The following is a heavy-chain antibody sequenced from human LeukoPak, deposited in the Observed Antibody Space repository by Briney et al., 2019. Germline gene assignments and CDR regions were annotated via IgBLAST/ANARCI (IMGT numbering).Heavy chain of an antibody. CDR3: AKDSSSWLTDAFDI. CDR2: LSTSGAAT. CDR1: GFTFSSFS. D-gene: IGHD6-13*01. J-gene: IGHJ3*02. Sequence: PGGSLRLSCAASGFTFSSFSMNWVRQAPGKGLEWVSTLSTSGAATYYADSVKGRFTISRDNSQNTLYLQMNSLRAEDTALYYCAKDSSSWLTDAFDIWGQGTMVTVSS. V-gene: IGHV3-23*01.